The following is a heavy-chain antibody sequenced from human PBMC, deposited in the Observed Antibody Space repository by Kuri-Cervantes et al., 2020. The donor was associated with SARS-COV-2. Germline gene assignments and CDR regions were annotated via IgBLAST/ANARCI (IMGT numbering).Heavy chain of an antibody. Sequence: SETLSLTCTVSGGSISSRSYYWGWIRQPPGKGLEWIGSNDYSGSTYYNPSLKSRVTITVDTSKNKFFLKLSSVTAAYTAEYYCTRQEWYSSGWVAFDIWGQGTMVTVSS. CDR1: GGSISSRSYY. V-gene: IGHV4-39*01. D-gene: IGHD6-19*01. J-gene: IGHJ3*02. CDR3: TRQEWYSSGWVAFDI. CDR2: NDYSGST.